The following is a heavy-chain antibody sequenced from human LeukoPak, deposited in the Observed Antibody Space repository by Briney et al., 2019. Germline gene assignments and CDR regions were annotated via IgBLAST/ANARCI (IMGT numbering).Heavy chain of an antibody. V-gene: IGHV3-66*01. CDR2: IYSGGST. CDR1: GFTFSSYA. D-gene: IGHD6-13*01. J-gene: IGHJ4*02. CDR3: ASNKYSSSWYTDY. Sequence: GGSLRLSCAASGFTFSSYAMSWVRQAPGKGLEWVSVIYSGGSTYYADSVKGRFTISRDNSKNTLYLQMNSLRAEDTAVYYCASNKYSSSWYTDYWGQGTLVTVSS.